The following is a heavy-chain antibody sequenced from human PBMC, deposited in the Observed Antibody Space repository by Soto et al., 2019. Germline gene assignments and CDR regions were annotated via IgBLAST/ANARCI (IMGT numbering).Heavy chain of an antibody. D-gene: IGHD3-3*01. CDR1: GYTFTGYY. CDR3: ARQGRYQGDFWSGYYDY. J-gene: IGHJ4*02. V-gene: IGHV1-2*02. CDR2: INPNSGGT. Sequence: ASVKVSCKASGYTFTGYYMHWVRQAPGQGLEWMGWINPNSGGTNYAQKFQGRVTMTRDTSISTAYMELSRLRSDDTAVYYCARQGRYQGDFWSGYYDYWGQGTLVTVSS.